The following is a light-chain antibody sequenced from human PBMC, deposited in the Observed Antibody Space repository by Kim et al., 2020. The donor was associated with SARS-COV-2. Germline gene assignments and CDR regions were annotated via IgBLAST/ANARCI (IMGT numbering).Light chain of an antibody. CDR2: AAS. J-gene: IGKJ1*01. CDR3: QQYGSSPGT. CDR1: QSVSGSY. Sequence: SPGERATLSCRASQSVSGSYLAWYQQKPGQSPRLLIYAASTRATGIPDRFSGSGSGTDFTLTISRLEPEDFAVYYCQQYGSSPGTFGQGTKVDIK. V-gene: IGKV3-20*01.